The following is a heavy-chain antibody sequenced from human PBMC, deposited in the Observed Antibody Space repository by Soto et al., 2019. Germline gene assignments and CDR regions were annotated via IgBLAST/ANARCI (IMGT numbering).Heavy chain of an antibody. V-gene: IGHV3-15*07. J-gene: IGHJ4*02. CDR3: TTGMGYNPGFDY. CDR2: NKSKTDGGRT. CDR1: GFTFSDAW. Sequence: GGSLRLSCAASGFTFSDAWINWVRQAPGKGLEWVGRNKSKTDGGRTDSAAPVKGRFTISRDDSKNTLYLQMNSRKTEDTAVYYCTTGMGYNPGFDYWGQGTLVTVSS. D-gene: IGHD1-1*01.